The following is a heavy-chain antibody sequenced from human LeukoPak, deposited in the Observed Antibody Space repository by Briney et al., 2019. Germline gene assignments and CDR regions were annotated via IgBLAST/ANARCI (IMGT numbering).Heavy chain of an antibody. Sequence: PSETLSLTCSVSGYSISSGYHWGWIRQPPGKGLEWIGNIYRGGITYYNPSLKSRVTISVDTPKNHFSLRLSSVTAADTAVYYCARIDWNPDYWGQGTLVTVSS. V-gene: IGHV4-38-2*01. J-gene: IGHJ4*02. CDR2: IYRGGIT. CDR1: GYSISSGYH. CDR3: ARIDWNPDY. D-gene: IGHD3-9*01.